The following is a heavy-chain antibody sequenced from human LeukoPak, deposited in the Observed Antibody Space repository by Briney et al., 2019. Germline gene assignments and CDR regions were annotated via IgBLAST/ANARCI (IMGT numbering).Heavy chain of an antibody. D-gene: IGHD3-10*01. CDR3: ARDLSYGSGSYYIPFDY. CDR2: IYTSRST. J-gene: IGHJ4*02. V-gene: IGHV4-4*07. CDR1: GGSISSYY. Sequence: SETLALTCTVSGGSISSYYGSWIRQPAGKGLEWIGPIYTSRSTNYNPALKSRVTMSVDTSKNQFSLKLSSVTAADTAVYYCARDLSYGSGSYYIPFDYWGQGTLVTVSS.